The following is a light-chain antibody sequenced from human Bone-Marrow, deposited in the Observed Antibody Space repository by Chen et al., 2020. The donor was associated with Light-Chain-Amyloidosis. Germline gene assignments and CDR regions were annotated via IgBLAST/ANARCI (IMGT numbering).Light chain of an antibody. CDR2: DAS. Sequence: DIQMTQSPSSLSASVGDRVTITCQASQDISNYLNWYQQKPGKAPKLLIYDASNLETGVPSRFSGSGSGTDFTFTISSLQPEDIATYYCQQYDTPFTLGPGTKVDIK. V-gene: IGKV1-33*01. J-gene: IGKJ3*01. CDR3: QQYDTPFT. CDR1: QDISNY.